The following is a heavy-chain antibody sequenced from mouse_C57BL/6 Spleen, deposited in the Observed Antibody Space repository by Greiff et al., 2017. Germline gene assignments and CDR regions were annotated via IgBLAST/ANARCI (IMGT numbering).Heavy chain of an antibody. Sequence: QVQLKQPGAELVKPGASVKLSCKASGYTFTSYWMHWVKQRPGQGLEWIGTIHPNSGSTNYNEKFKSKATLTVDKSSSTAYMQLSSLTSEDSAVXYCAKNYGSGPFDYWGQGTTLTVSS. CDR3: AKNYGSGPFDY. CDR2: IHPNSGST. J-gene: IGHJ2*01. CDR1: GYTFTSYW. V-gene: IGHV1-64*01. D-gene: IGHD1-1*01.